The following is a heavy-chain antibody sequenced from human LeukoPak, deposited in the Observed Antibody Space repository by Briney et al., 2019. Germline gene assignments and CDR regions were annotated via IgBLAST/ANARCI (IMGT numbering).Heavy chain of an antibody. CDR1: GGSISSSNHY. CDR3: ARLQYSSSWYPPENAFDI. J-gene: IGHJ3*02. D-gene: IGHD6-13*01. Sequence: SETLSLTCTVSGGSISSSNHYWGWIRQPPGKGLEWFGSIFYSGSTYYNPSLKSRVTISVDTSKNQFSLKLNSVTAADTAVYYCARLQYSSSWYPPENAFDIWGQGTMVTVSS. CDR2: IFYSGST. V-gene: IGHV4-39*01.